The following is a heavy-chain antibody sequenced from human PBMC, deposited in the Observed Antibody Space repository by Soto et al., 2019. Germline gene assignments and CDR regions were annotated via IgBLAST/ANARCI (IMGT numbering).Heavy chain of an antibody. CDR2: ISYDGSNK. V-gene: IGHV3-30*18. D-gene: IGHD3-22*01. Sequence: QVQLVESGGGVVQPGRSLRLSCAASGFTFSSYGMHWVRQAPGKGLEWVAVISYDGSNKYYADSVKGRFTISRDNSKNTLYLQMNSLRAEDTAVYYCAKDKNYYDSSGYYFDYFDYWGQGTLVTVSS. J-gene: IGHJ4*02. CDR1: GFTFSSYG. CDR3: AKDKNYYDSSGYYFDYFDY.